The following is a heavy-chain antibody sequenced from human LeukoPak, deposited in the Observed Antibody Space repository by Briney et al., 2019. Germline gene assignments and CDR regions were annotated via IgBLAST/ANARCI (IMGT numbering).Heavy chain of an antibody. J-gene: IGHJ4*02. D-gene: IGHD3-10*01. CDR1: GFTVSSNY. CDR3: AREALGGGGY. Sequence: GGSLRLSCAASGFTVSSNYMSWVPQAPGKGLEWVSIIYSSGSTYYADSVKGRFTISRDNSKNTLYLQMNSLRAEDTAVYYCAREALGGGGYWGQGTLVTVSS. CDR2: IYSSGST. V-gene: IGHV3-66*01.